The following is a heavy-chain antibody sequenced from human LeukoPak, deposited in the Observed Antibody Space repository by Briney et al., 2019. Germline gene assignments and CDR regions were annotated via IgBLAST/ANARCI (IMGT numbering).Heavy chain of an antibody. D-gene: IGHD2-15*01. CDR3: VRYGSFSH. Sequence: GGSLGLSCVASGFTFSSYWMHWVRQGPGKGLVWVSLINPDGSSTNYADSVKGRFTISRDNAKNTVYLQMNSLRAEDTAVYYCVRYGSFSHWGQGTLVTVSS. CDR1: GFTFSSYW. CDR2: INPDGSST. J-gene: IGHJ4*02. V-gene: IGHV3-74*01.